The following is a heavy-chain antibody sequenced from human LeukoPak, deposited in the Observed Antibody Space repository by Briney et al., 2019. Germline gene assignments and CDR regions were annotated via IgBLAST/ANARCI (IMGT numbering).Heavy chain of an antibody. J-gene: IGHJ4*02. V-gene: IGHV3-48*03. CDR3: ARARVVWGSEGVDY. CDR2: ISSSGSTI. Sequence: GGSLRLSCAASGFTFSSYEMNWVRQAPGKGLEWVSYISSSGSTIYYADSVKGRFTISRDNAKNSLYLQMNSLRAEDTAVYYCARARVVWGSEGVDYWGQGTLVTVSS. D-gene: IGHD3-16*01. CDR1: GFTFSSYE.